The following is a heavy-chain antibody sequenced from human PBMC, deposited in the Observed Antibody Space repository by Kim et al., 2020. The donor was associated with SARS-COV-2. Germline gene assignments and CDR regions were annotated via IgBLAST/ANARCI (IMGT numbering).Heavy chain of an antibody. D-gene: IGHD4-17*01. J-gene: IGHJ6*02. CDR2: IYPGDSDT. CDR1: GYSFTSYW. V-gene: IGHV5-51*01. Sequence: GESLKISRKGSGYSFTSYWIGWVRQMPGKGLEWMGIIYPGDSDTRYSPSFQGQVTISADKSISTAYLQWSSLKASDTAMYYCARDFYGDYGIYGMDVWGQGTTVTVSS. CDR3: ARDFYGDYGIYGMDV.